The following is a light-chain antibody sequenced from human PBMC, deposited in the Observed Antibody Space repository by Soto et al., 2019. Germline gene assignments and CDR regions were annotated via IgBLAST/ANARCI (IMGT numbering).Light chain of an antibody. CDR1: SSDVGGYNY. Sequence: QSALTQPPSASGSPGQSVTISCTGTSSDVGGYNYVSWYQQHPGKAPILMIYEVDKRPSGVPDRFSGSKSGNTASLTVSGLQAEDEADYYCTSYAGSNNVVFGGGTKVTVL. CDR2: EVD. J-gene: IGLJ3*02. CDR3: TSYAGSNNVV. V-gene: IGLV2-8*01.